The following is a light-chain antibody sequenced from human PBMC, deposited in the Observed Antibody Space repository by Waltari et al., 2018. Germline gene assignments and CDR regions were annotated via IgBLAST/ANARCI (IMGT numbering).Light chain of an antibody. CDR3: YSTDFSGHDRV. CDR1: ELSKKY. CDR2: EDI. J-gene: IGLJ3*02. Sequence: SYELTQPPSVSVSPGQTARITCSGDELSKKYAYWYQQKSGQAPVLVIYEDIKRPTGIPERFSGSSSGTTATLTISGAHVDDEADYYCYSTDFSGHDRVFGGGTKLTIL. V-gene: IGLV3-10*01.